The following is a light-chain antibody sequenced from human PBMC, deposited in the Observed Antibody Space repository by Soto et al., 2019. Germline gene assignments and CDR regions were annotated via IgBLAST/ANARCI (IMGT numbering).Light chain of an antibody. Sequence: IVLTQSPGTLSLSPGERATLSCRASQSVGSTFLAWYQQKPGRAPRLLIYNTSNRATGVPARFTGGGSGTDFTLTISSLEPEDFAVYYCQQYGASTVTFGPGTKVEIK. CDR1: QSVGSTF. J-gene: IGKJ3*01. CDR2: NTS. V-gene: IGKV3-20*01. CDR3: QQYGASTVT.